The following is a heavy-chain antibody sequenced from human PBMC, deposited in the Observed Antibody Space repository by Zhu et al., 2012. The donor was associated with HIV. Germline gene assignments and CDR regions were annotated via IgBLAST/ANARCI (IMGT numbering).Heavy chain of an antibody. V-gene: IGHV4-59*01. Sequence: QVQLQESGPGLVKSSETLSLICTVSGGSISSYYWSWIRQPPGKGLEWIGYIYYNGNTNYNPSLKSRVTMSVDTSMNHFSLKLNSVTAADTAVYYCTKLHTRGYEEFDPWGPEPGHRLL. J-gene: IGHJ5*02. CDR3: TKLHTRGYEEFDP. D-gene: IGHD6-13*01. CDR1: GGSISSYY. CDR2: IYYNGNT.